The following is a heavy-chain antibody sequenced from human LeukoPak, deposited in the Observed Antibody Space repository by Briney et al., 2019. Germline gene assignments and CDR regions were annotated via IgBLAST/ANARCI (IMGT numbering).Heavy chain of an antibody. J-gene: IGHJ5*02. D-gene: IGHD6-19*01. V-gene: IGHV4-4*07. CDR1: GGSISSYY. CDR2: IYTSGS. CDR3: VRESAYDSGWVTRWFDP. Sequence: PSETRSLTCTVSGGSISSYYWSWIRQPAGKGLEWIGRIYTSGSTMSVDTSKNQFSLQLHSVTPEDTAVYYCVRESAYDSGWVTRWFDPWGQGTLVTVSS.